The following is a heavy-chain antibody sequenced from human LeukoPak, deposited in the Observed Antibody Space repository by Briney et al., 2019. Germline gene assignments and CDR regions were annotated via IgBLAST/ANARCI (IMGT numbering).Heavy chain of an antibody. V-gene: IGHV4-39*07. Sequence: SETLSLTCTVSGGSISSSSYYWGWIRQPPGTGLEWIGSIYYSGSTYYNPSLKSRVTISVDTSKNQFSLKLSSVTAADTAVYYCARDGPLYCSSTSCYNFGYFDLWGRGTLVTVSS. CDR1: GGSISSSSYY. D-gene: IGHD2-2*02. J-gene: IGHJ2*01. CDR2: IYYSGST. CDR3: ARDGPLYCSSTSCYNFGYFDL.